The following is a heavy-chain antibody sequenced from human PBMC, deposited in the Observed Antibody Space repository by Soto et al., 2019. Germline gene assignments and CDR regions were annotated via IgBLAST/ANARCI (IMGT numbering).Heavy chain of an antibody. CDR3: AKERLARGFDY. V-gene: IGHV3-23*01. J-gene: IGHJ4*02. CDR2: ISGGGANT. Sequence: EVQLLDSGGGLVQPGGSLRLSCEASGFTFSNYAMNWVRQAPGKGLEWVLGISGGGANTYYADSVKGRFTISRDNSKNTVFLQMNSLRAGDTAVYYCAKERLARGFDYWGQGTLVTVSS. CDR1: GFTFSNYA.